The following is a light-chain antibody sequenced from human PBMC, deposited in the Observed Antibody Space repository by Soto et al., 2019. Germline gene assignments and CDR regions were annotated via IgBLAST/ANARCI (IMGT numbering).Light chain of an antibody. CDR3: CSYAGXSTHVV. CDR2: EVS. CDR1: SSDVGSYNL. V-gene: IGLV2-23*02. Sequence: QSVLTQPASVSGSPGQSITISCTGTSSDVGSYNLVSWYQQHPGKAPKLMIYEVSKRPSGVSNRFSGSKSGNTASLTISGXXAEXXAXXYCCSYAGXSTHVVFGGGTKLTVL. J-gene: IGLJ2*01.